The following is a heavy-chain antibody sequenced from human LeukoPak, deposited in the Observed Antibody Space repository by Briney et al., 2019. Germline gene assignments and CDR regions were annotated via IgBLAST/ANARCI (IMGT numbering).Heavy chain of an antibody. D-gene: IGHD2-21*01. V-gene: IGHV4-39*01. CDR3: ARHCGDSNCYRLDAFDI. J-gene: IGHJ3*02. CDR1: GGSISTTTYY. Sequence: SETLSLTCTVSGGSISTTTYYWDWIRQPPGKGLEYVGSIYYSGSTYYTPSLKSRVTISIDTAKNQFSLKLISVTAADTAVYFCARHCGDSNCYRLDAFDIWGQGTLVTVSS. CDR2: IYYSGST.